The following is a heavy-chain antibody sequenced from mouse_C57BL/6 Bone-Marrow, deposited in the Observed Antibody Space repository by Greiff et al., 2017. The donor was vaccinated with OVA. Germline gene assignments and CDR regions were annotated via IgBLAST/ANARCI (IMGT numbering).Heavy chain of an antibody. J-gene: IGHJ1*03. CDR1: GYAFTNYL. D-gene: IGHD2-4*01. CDR3: ARSTMTSYWYFDV. V-gene: IGHV1-54*01. Sequence: VQRVESGAELVRPGTSVKVSCKASGYAFTNYLIEWVKQRPGLGLEWIGVINPGSGGTNYNEKFKGKATLTADKSSSTAYMQLSSLTSEDSAVYFCARSTMTSYWYFDVWGTGTTVTVSS. CDR2: INPGSGGT.